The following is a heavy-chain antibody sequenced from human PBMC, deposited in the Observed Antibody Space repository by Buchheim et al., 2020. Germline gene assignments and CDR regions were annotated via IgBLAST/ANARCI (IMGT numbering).Heavy chain of an antibody. CDR3: ARGYYDILTGYVYYYYYGMDV. V-gene: IGHV4-39*01. CDR1: GGSISSSSYY. Sequence: QLQLQESGPGLMKPSETLSLTCTVSGGSISSSSYYWGWICQPPGKGLEWIGSIYYSGSTYYNPSLKSRVTISVDTSKNQFSLKLSSVTAADTAVYYCARGYYDILTGYVYYYYYGMDVWGQGTT. J-gene: IGHJ6*02. D-gene: IGHD3-9*01. CDR2: IYYSGST.